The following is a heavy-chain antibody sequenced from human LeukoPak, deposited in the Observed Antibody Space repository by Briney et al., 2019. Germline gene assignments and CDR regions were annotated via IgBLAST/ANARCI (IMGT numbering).Heavy chain of an antibody. CDR3: ARSSEGRYYYDSRGYSYYYYYMDV. D-gene: IGHD3-22*01. J-gene: IGHJ6*03. V-gene: IGHV4-61*02. Sequence: PSETLSLTCTVSGGSISSGGYYWRWIRQPAGKGLEWIGRIYTSGNTNYNPSLKSRVTISVDTSKNQFSLKLNSVTAADTAVYYCARSSEGRYYYDSRGYSYYYYYMDVWGKGTTVTISS. CDR1: GGSISSGGYY. CDR2: IYTSGNT.